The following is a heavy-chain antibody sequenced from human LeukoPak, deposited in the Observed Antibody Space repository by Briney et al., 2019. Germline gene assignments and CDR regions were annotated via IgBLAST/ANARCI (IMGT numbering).Heavy chain of an antibody. V-gene: IGHV4-59*01. Sequence: SETLSLTCTVSGGSISGYYWSWIRQPPGKGLEWIGYIYYSGSTNYNPSLKSRVTISVDTSKNQFSLKLSSVTAADTAVYYCARYVDTATLDAFDIWGQGTMVTVSS. CDR2: IYYSGST. CDR3: ARYVDTATLDAFDI. J-gene: IGHJ3*02. D-gene: IGHD5-18*01. CDR1: GGSISGYY.